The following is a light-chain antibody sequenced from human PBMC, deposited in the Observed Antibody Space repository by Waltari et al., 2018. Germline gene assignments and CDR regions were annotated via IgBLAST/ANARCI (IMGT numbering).Light chain of an antibody. CDR3: QQRGT. V-gene: IGKV3-11*01. CDR1: QSRSTY. Sequence: EIVLTQSPATLSLSPGERATPSCRASQSRSTYLAWYQHKPGKAPRLLIYHASNRATGIPARFSGSGSGTDFTLTISSLEPEDIAVYYCQQRGTFGPGTKVEIK. J-gene: IGKJ3*01. CDR2: HAS.